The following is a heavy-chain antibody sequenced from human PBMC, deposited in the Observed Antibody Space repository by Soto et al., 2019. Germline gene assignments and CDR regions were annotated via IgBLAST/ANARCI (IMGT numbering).Heavy chain of an antibody. CDR2: INSDGTTT. CDR1: GFSFSSSW. V-gene: IGHV3-74*01. D-gene: IGHD6-19*01. J-gene: IGHJ4*02. CDR3: ARGPTGWYGYDY. Sequence: VPLVASGGGLLQPGGSLRLSCAASGFSFSSSWLHWVRHAPGTGLVWVSRINSDGTTTNYADSVKGRFTISRDNAKNTLYLQMNSLRAEDTAVYFCARGPTGWYGYDYWGQGTLVTVSS.